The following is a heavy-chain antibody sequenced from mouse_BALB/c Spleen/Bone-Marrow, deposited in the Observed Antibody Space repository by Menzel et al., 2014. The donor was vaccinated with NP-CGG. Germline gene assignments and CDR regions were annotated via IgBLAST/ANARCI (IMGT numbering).Heavy chain of an antibody. J-gene: IGHJ1*01. CDR3: ARSLYGYDWYFDV. CDR2: INPYNDDT. CDR1: GYTFTSYV. D-gene: IGHD2-2*01. Sequence: EVQRVESGPELVKPGASVKMSCKASGYTFTSYVMHWVKRKPGLGLEWIGYINPYNDDTEYNEKFKGKATLTSDKSSSTAYMELSSLTSEDSAVFYCARSLYGYDWYFDVWGAGTTVTVSS. V-gene: IGHV1-14*01.